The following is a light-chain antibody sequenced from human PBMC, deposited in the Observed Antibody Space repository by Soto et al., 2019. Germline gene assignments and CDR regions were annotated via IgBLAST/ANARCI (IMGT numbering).Light chain of an antibody. J-gene: IGLJ1*01. CDR3: SSHAGSSAFYV. CDR2: EVT. Sequence: QSALTQPASVSGSPGQSITISCTGTSSDNGAYDYVSWYQQYPGRVPKLLIHEVTNRPSGVSDRFSGSKSGNTASLTISGLQTEDEADYYCSSHAGSSAFYVFGTGTKVTVL. CDR1: SSDNGAYDY. V-gene: IGLV2-14*01.